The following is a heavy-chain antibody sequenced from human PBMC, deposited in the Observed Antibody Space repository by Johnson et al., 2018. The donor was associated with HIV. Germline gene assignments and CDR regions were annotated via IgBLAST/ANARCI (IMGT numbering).Heavy chain of an antibody. CDR1: GFPFDDHG. CDR2: ISFYGNLK. J-gene: IGHJ3*02. CDR3: ARAKDEDAFDI. V-gene: IGHV3-30*03. Sequence: VQLVESGGGVVRPGGSLRLSCAASGFPFDDHGMSWVRQAPGTGLAWVAVISFYGNLKKYADSVKGRFTISRDNSKNTLYLQMNSLRAEDTAVYYCARAKDEDAFDIWGQGTMVTVSS.